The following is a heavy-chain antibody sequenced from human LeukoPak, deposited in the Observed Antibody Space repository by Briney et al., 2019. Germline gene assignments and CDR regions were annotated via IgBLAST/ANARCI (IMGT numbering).Heavy chain of an antibody. Sequence: GESLRLSCAASGFTVSSNYMSWVRQAPGKWLEWVSMIYAGGSTYYADSVKGRFTISRDNSKNTLYLQMSSLRAEDTAVYYCASQTMGSSWSGGDYWGQGTLVTASS. CDR3: ASQTMGSSWSGGDY. J-gene: IGHJ4*02. CDR2: IYAGGST. V-gene: IGHV3-66*04. D-gene: IGHD6-13*01. CDR1: GFTVSSNY.